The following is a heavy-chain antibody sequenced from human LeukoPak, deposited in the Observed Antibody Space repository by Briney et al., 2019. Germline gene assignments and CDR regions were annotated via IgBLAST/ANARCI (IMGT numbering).Heavy chain of an antibody. CDR2: INWNGGST. J-gene: IGHJ4*02. Sequence: GGSLRLSCAASGFTFDDYGMSWVRQAPGKGLEWVSGINWNGGSTGYADSVKGRFTISRDNAKNFLYLQMNSLRAEDTAVYYCARAHNWKYGSFDFWGQGTLVTDSS. CDR1: GFTFDDYG. D-gene: IGHD1-7*01. CDR3: ARAHNWKYGSFDF. V-gene: IGHV3-20*04.